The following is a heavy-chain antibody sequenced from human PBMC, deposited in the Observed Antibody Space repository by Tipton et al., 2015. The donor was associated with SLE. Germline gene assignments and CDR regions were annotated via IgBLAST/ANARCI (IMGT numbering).Heavy chain of an antibody. CDR1: GFTVSSQS. CDR3: AREGGVPGGAFDI. V-gene: IGHV3-66*02. J-gene: IGHJ3*02. D-gene: IGHD1-1*01. Sequence: SLRLSCAASGFTVSSQSMSWVRQAPGKGLEWVSVIYSGGSASFADSVKGRFTISRDNSKNTLYLQMNSLRTEDTAVYYCAREGGVPGGAFDIWGQGTMVTVSS. CDR2: IYSGGSA.